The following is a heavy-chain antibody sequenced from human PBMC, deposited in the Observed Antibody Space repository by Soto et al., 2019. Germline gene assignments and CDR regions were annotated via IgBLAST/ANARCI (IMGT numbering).Heavy chain of an antibody. V-gene: IGHV3-21*01. CDR3: ATRREEWNYVRGGYYYGMDV. CDR1: GFTFNSYS. CDR2: IISSSSYI. D-gene: IGHD3-10*02. Sequence: EVQLVESGGGLVKPGGSLRLSCAASGFTFNSYSMNWVRQAPGKGLELVSSIISSSSYIYYADSVKGRFTISRDNAKNALYLQMNSLRAEDTAVYYCATRREEWNYVRGGYYYGMDVWGQGTTVTVSS. J-gene: IGHJ6*02.